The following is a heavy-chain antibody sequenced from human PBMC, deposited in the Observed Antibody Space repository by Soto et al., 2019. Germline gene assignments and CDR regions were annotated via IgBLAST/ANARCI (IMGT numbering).Heavy chain of an antibody. V-gene: IGHV1-24*01. CDR2: IDADGGET. CDR3: APDNWNYKSGWLDP. D-gene: IGHD1-7*01. CDR1: GYTFTEVS. Sequence: ASVKVSCKVSGYTFTEVSIHWVRQAPGKGLEWMGGIDADGGETVYAQKFQGRVRMTADTSTETAYMEVSSLRPDDTAVYYCAPDNWNYKSGWLDPWGQGTLVTVSS. J-gene: IGHJ5*02.